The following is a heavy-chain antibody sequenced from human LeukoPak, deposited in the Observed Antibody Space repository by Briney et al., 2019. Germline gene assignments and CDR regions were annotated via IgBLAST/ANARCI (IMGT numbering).Heavy chain of an antibody. CDR2: IYYSGST. Sequence: SETLSLTCTVSGGSISSSSYYWGWIRQPPGKWLEWIGSIYYSGSTYYNPSLKSRVTISVDTSKNQFSLKLSSVTAADTAVYYCARPLLRYFDWLLDAFDIWGQGTMVTVSS. V-gene: IGHV4-39*01. CDR1: GGSISSSSYY. D-gene: IGHD3-9*01. J-gene: IGHJ3*02. CDR3: ARPLLRYFDWLLDAFDI.